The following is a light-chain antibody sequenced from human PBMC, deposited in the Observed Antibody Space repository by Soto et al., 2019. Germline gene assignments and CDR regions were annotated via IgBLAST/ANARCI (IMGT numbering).Light chain of an antibody. CDR1: SSDVGGYNY. J-gene: IGLJ2*01. CDR3: SSYTSGSTVV. CDR2: DVS. V-gene: IGLV2-14*03. Sequence: QSALTQPASVSGSPGQSITISCTGTSSDVGGYNYVSWYQQHPGKAPKLMIYDVSNRPSGVSNRFSGSKSVNTASLTISGLQAEDEADYYCSSYTSGSTVVFGGVTKLTVL.